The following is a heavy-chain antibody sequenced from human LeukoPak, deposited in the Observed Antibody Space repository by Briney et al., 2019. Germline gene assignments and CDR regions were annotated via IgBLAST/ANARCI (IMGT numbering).Heavy chain of an antibody. CDR2: IIPIFGTA. V-gene: IGHV1-69*05. J-gene: IGHJ4*02. D-gene: IGHD1-26*01. Sequence: SVKASCKASGGTFSSYAISWVRQAPGQGLEWMGGIIPIFGTANYAQKFQGRVTITTDESTSTAYMELSSLRSEDTAVYYCARLIVGAPRGFDYWGQGTLVTVSS. CDR3: ARLIVGAPRGFDY. CDR1: GGTFSSYA.